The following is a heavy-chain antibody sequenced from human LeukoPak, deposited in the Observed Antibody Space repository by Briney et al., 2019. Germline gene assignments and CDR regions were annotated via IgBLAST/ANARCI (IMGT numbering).Heavy chain of an antibody. Sequence: GGSLRLSCAASGFTFSSYWMHWVRQAPGKGLVWVSRINSDGSSTSYADSVKGRFTISRDNSKNTLYLQMGSLRAEDMAVYYCAREFIAAAAGYYYYMDVWGKGTTVTISS. V-gene: IGHV3-74*01. CDR1: GFTFSSYW. D-gene: IGHD6-13*01. CDR3: AREFIAAAAGYYYYMDV. CDR2: INSDGSST. J-gene: IGHJ6*03.